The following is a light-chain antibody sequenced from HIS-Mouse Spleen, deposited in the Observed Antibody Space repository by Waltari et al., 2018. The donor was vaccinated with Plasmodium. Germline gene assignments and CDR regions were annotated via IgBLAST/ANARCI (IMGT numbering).Light chain of an antibody. J-gene: IGKJ1*01. CDR3: QQSYSTWT. CDR1: QSISNY. CDR2: AAS. V-gene: IGKV1-39*01. Sequence: DIQMTQSPSLLSASVRDRVTIPFRASQSISNYLNWYQQKPGKAPKFLIYAASTLQSGVPSRFSGSGSGTDFTLTISSLQPEDFATYYCQQSYSTWTFGQGTKVEIK.